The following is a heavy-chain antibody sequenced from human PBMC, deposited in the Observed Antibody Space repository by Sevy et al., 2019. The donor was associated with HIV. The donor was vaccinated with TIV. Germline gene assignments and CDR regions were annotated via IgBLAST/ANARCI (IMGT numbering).Heavy chain of an antibody. CDR3: ARDRATSGTGTLFDY. Sequence: GGSLRLSCAASGFTSSSYAMSWVRQPPGRGLEWVSTLSDSGVSTYYADSVKGRFTVSRDNSKNILYLQMNSLRAEDTAVYYCARDRATSGTGTLFDYWGQGTLATVSS. D-gene: IGHD3-9*01. J-gene: IGHJ4*02. V-gene: IGHV3-23*01. CDR1: GFTSSSYA. CDR2: LSDSGVST.